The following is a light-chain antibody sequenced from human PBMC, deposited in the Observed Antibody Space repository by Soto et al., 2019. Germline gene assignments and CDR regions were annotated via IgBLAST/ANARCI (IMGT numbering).Light chain of an antibody. J-gene: IGKJ4*01. V-gene: IGKV3-11*01. CDR2: DAS. Sequence: ETVLTQSPATLSLSPGERATLSCRASQSVSSYLAWYQQKPGQAPRLLIYDASNRATGIPARFSGSGSGTDFTLTISSLEPADFAVYYCQQRRNWPLTFGGGTKVDIK. CDR3: QQRRNWPLT. CDR1: QSVSSY.